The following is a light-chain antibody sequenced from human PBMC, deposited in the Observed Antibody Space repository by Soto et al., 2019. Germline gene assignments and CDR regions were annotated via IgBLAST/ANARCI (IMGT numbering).Light chain of an antibody. V-gene: IGLV1-40*01. Sequence: QSVLTQPPSVSGAPGQRVTISCTVISSNIGAGYDVHWYQQFPGTAPKLLIYANNNRPSGVPDLFSASKSGTSASLAITGLQADDEADYYCQYYGTILRVVFGTGTKVTVL. J-gene: IGLJ1*01. CDR1: SSNIGAGYD. CDR2: ANN. CDR3: QYYGTILRVV.